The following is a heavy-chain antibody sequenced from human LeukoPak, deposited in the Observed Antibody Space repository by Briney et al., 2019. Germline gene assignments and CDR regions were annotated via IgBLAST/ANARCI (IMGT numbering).Heavy chain of an antibody. V-gene: IGHV1-18*04. CDR3: ARDRLSSIAARPFDY. CDR1: GYTFTGYY. CDR2: ISAYNGYT. J-gene: IGHJ4*02. Sequence: ASVKVSCKASGYTFTGYYMHWVRQAPGQGLEWMGWISAYNGYTNYAQKLQGRVTTTTDTSTSTAYMELRSLRSDDTAVYYCARDRLSSIAARPFDYWGQGTLVTVSS. D-gene: IGHD6-6*01.